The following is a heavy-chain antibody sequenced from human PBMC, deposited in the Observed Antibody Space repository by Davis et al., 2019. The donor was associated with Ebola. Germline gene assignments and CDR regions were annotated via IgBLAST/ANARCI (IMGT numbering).Heavy chain of an antibody. D-gene: IGHD3-3*01. V-gene: IGHV3-21*04. CDR3: AKDLGDFWSSYYYISHGMDV. CDR1: GFTFSSYA. Sequence: PGGSLRLSCAASGFTFSSYAMSWVRQAPGKGLEWVSSISSSSSYIYYADSVKGRFTISRDNSKSTLYLQMNSLRAEDTAVYYCAKDLGDFWSSYYYISHGMDVWGKGTTVTVS. J-gene: IGHJ6*04. CDR2: ISSSSSYI.